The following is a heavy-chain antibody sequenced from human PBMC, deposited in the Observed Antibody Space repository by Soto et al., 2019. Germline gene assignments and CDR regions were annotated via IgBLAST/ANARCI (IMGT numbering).Heavy chain of an antibody. D-gene: IGHD3-16*01. CDR2: ISSSSSTT. Sequence: GGSLRLSCAASGFTFSSYSMNWVRQAPGKGLEWISYISSSSSTTNYADSVKGRFTISRDNAKNSLYLQMNSLRAEDTAVYYCARTYYDKTGYPHRGGFDPWGQGTLVTVSS. J-gene: IGHJ5*02. CDR1: GFTFSSYS. CDR3: ARTYYDKTGYPHRGGFDP. V-gene: IGHV3-48*01.